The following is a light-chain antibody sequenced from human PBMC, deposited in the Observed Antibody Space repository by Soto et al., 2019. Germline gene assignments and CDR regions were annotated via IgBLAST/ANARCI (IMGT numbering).Light chain of an antibody. CDR2: GAS. Sequence: EILLTQSPATLSMSPGERATLSCRASQSVGSNLAWYQQQPGQAPRLLVYGASTRATEIPARFSCSGSGTEFTLTISRLEPEDFAVYYCQHYGRSAYTFGQGTTLEIK. J-gene: IGKJ2*01. CDR3: QHYGRSAYT. V-gene: IGKV3-20*01. CDR1: QSVGSN.